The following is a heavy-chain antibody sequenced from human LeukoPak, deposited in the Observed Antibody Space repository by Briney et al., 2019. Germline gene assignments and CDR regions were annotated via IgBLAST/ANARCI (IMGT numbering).Heavy chain of an antibody. CDR1: GYTFTSYY. CDR2: INPSGGST. J-gene: IGHJ4*02. CDR3: ARSKALRLDDIYY. Sequence: AASVKVSCKASGYTFTSYYMHWVRQAPGQGLEWMGIINPSGGSTSYAQKFQGRVTITADESTSTAYMELSSLRSEDTAVYYCARSKALRLDDIYYWGQGTLVTVSS. D-gene: IGHD3-9*01. V-gene: IGHV1-46*01.